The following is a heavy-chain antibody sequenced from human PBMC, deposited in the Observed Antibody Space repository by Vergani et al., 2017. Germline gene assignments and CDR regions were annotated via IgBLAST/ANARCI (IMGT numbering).Heavy chain of an antibody. CDR3: ATDGSGSRA. CDR2: IYSGGSST. V-gene: IGHV3-23*03. J-gene: IGHJ5*02. CDR1: GFTFSSYA. Sequence: VQLLESGGGLVQPGGSLRLSCAASGFTFSSYAMSWVRQAPGKGLEWVSVIYSGGSSTYYADSVKGRFTISRDNSKNTLYLQMNSLRAEDTAVYYCATDGSGSRAWGQGTLVTVSS. D-gene: IGHD3-10*01.